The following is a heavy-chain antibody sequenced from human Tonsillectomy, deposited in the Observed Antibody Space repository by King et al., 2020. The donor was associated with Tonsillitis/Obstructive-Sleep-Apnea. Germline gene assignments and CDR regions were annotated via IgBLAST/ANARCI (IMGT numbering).Heavy chain of an antibody. CDR1: GFTFSYAW. J-gene: IGHJ4*02. CDR3: PKDLGGKVKKNSGNYNIDY. CDR2: INSKTDGGTT. V-gene: IGHV3-15*01. D-gene: IGHD1-7*01. Sequence: VQLVESGGGLVKPGGSLRLSCTASGFTFSYAWMNWVRQAPGKGLEWVGRINSKTDGGTTDYAAPVKGRFIISRDDSRNTLYLQMNSLETEDTAVYYCPKDLGGKVKKNSGNYNIDYWAQGTQVTSPQ.